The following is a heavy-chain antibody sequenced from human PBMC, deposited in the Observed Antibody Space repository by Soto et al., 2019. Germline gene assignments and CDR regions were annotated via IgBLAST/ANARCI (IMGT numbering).Heavy chain of an antibody. D-gene: IGHD2-15*01. CDR2: ISGSGDST. J-gene: IGHJ4*02. Sequence: EVQLLESGGGLVQPGGSLRLSCTASGFTFSNYAMSWVRQAPGKGLEWVSTISGSGDSTNYADSVKGQFDISRDNSNNMLYVQMDSLRVEDTAVYYCAKENRRGYCSGGICYGYFDYWGQGTLVTVSS. CDR1: GFTFSNYA. CDR3: AKENRRGYCSGGICYGYFDY. V-gene: IGHV3-23*01.